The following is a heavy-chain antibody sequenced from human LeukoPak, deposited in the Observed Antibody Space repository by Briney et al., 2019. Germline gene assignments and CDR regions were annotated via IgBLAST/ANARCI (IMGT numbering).Heavy chain of an antibody. Sequence: GASVKVSCKASGGTFSSYAISWVRQAPGQGLEWMGGIIPIFGTANYAQKFQGRVTITADESTSTAYMELSSLRSEDTAAYYCARGSGWFYYFDYWGQGTLVTVSS. CDR3: ARGSGWFYYFDY. CDR1: GGTFSSYA. V-gene: IGHV1-69*13. CDR2: IIPIFGTA. D-gene: IGHD6-19*01. J-gene: IGHJ4*02.